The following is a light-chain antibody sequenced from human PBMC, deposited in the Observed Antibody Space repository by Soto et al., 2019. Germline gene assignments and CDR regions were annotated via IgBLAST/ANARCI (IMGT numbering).Light chain of an antibody. V-gene: IGKV3-15*01. Sequence: EIVMTQSPATLSVSPGERPTLSCRASQSVSSNLAWYQQKPGQAPGLLIYGASTRATGIPARFSGSGSGTEFTLTISSLQSEDFAVYYCQQYNNWPLTFGGGTKVEIK. J-gene: IGKJ4*01. CDR1: QSVSSN. CDR3: QQYNNWPLT. CDR2: GAS.